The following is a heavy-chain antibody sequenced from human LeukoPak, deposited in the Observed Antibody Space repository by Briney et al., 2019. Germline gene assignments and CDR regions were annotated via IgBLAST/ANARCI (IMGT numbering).Heavy chain of an antibody. V-gene: IGHV1-46*01. CDR3: ARDRRWGGYYYYYYMDV. CDR2: INPSGGST. CDR1: GYTFTSYY. Sequence: GASVKVSCKASGYTFTSYYMHWVRQAPGQGLEWMGIINPSGGSTSYAQKFQGRVTMTRDMPTSTVYMELSSLRSEDTAVYYWARDRRWGGYYYYYYMDVWGKGTTVTVSS. D-gene: IGHD3-10*01. J-gene: IGHJ6*03.